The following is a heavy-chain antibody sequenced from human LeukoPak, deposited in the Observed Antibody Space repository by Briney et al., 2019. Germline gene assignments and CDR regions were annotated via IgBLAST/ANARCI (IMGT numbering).Heavy chain of an antibody. Sequence: GGSLRLSCAASGLIVSSNCMSWVRQAPGKGLEWVSVIYSAAGTYYADSVKGRFTISRDNSKNTLYLQMNNLRAEDTAVYYCASCGDGYNYFDYWGQGTLVTVSS. CDR1: GLIVSSNC. CDR2: IYSAAGT. CDR3: ASCGDGYNYFDY. D-gene: IGHD5-24*01. J-gene: IGHJ4*02. V-gene: IGHV3-66*01.